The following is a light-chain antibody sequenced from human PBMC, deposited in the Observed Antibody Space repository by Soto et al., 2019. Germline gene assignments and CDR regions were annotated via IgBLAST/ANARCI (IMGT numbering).Light chain of an antibody. V-gene: IGKV1-39*01. J-gene: IGKJ3*01. CDR1: QSINSY. CDR3: QQSYSTFFT. CDR2: AAS. Sequence: DIQMTQSPSSLSAAVGDTATITCRASQSINSYLNWYQQKPGKAPKLLIYAASSLQSGVPSRFSGSGSGTDFTLTISSLQPEDFATYYCQQSYSTFFTFGPGTKVDIK.